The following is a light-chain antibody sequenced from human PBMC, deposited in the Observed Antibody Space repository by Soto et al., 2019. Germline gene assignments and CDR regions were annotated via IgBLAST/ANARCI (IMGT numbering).Light chain of an antibody. CDR1: QGLSSW. CDR2: AAS. Sequence: DIRMTQSPSSISASVGDRVTITCRARQGLSSWLAWYQQRPGKAPKLLIYAASNLQSGVPSRFSGSGSGTDFTLTIDSLQPEDFATYYCQQAYSLPVTFGQGTRLEMK. CDR3: QQAYSLPVT. V-gene: IGKV1D-12*01. J-gene: IGKJ5*01.